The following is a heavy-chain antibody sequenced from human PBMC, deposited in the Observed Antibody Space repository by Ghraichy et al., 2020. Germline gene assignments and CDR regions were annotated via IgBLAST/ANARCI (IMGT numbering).Heavy chain of an antibody. CDR2: IWFDGSNK. CDR1: GFMFSRHG. Sequence: GESLNISCAASGFMFSRHGMQWVRQAPGKGLEWVAVIWFDGSNKFYGNSVKGRFTVSRDNSKNTLYLHMNSLRAEDTAVYYCARDAIGGTTVSTRRYFDYWGQGTLVTVSS. D-gene: IGHD3-16*01. V-gene: IGHV3-33*01. CDR3: ARDAIGGTTVSTRRYFDY. J-gene: IGHJ4*02.